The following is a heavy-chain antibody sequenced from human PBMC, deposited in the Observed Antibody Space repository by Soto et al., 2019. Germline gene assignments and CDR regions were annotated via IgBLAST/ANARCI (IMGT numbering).Heavy chain of an antibody. CDR2: ISGDGHST. D-gene: IGHD3-22*01. Sequence: PGGALRLSCAASGFRFSDYSMSLVRQVPGGGLEWVAFISGDGHSTYFADSVKGRFTITRDNFKDTMSLEMHYLRPEDTAVYHCAKIPTLYYDSRGSHCWFGPWGQGNRVTVSS. CDR1: GFRFSDYS. J-gene: IGHJ5*02. CDR3: AKIPTLYYDSRGSHCWFGP. V-gene: IGHV3-23*01.